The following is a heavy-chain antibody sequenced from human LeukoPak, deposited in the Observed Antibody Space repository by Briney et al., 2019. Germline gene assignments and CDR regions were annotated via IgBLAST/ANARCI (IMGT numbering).Heavy chain of an antibody. J-gene: IGHJ6*02. CDR1: GGSISSDTYY. V-gene: IGHV4-39*01. CDR3: ARGGGGYTAMVPYYYYYYGMDV. CDR2: VYYSGST. D-gene: IGHD5-18*01. Sequence: PSETLSLTCTVSGGSISSDTYYWGWIRQPPGKGLEWIGSVYYSGSTYYNPSLKSRVTISVDTSKNQLSLKVTSVTAADTAVYYCARGGGGYTAMVPYYYYYYGMDVWGQGTTVTVSS.